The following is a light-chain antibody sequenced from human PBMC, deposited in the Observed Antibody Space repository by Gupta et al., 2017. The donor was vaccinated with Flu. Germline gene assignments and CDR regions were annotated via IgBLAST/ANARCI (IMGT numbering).Light chain of an antibody. CDR3: SAWDGSLTGVV. CDR2: SNN. V-gene: IGLV1-44*01. CDR1: SSNIGGNA. Sequence: SSSNIGGNAANWYQQLPGTAPNLLMYSNNQRPSWVPDRFSGSKSGTSAALAISGLQSKDEADYYCSAWDGSLTGVVFGGGTKLTVL. J-gene: IGLJ2*01.